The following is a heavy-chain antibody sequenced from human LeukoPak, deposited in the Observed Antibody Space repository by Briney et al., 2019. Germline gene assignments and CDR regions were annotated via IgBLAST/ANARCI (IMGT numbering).Heavy chain of an antibody. Sequence: ASVKVSFKASGYPFTSNGISWVRPAPGQGLGGMGWVSTYNGNTNYAQKLQGRVTMTTDTSTSTAYMELRSLRSDDTAVYYCAREFRSGSYSEFDYWGQGTLVTVSS. CDR1: GYPFTSNG. V-gene: IGHV1-18*01. CDR3: AREFRSGSYSEFDY. CDR2: VSTYNGNT. J-gene: IGHJ4*02. D-gene: IGHD1-26*01.